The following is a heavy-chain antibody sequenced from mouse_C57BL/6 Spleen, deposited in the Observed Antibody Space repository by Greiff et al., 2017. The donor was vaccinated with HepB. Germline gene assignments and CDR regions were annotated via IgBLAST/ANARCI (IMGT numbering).Heavy chain of an antibody. CDR2: INPNNGGT. J-gene: IGHJ3*01. CDR3: ARRSRDDYDEGFAY. CDR1: GYTFTDYY. Sequence: EVQLQQSGPELVKPGASVKISCKASGYTFTDYYMNWVKQSHGKSLEWIGDINPNNGGTSYNQKFKGKATLTVDKSSSTAYMELRSLTSEDSAVYYCARRSRDDYDEGFAYWGQGTLVTVSA. D-gene: IGHD2-4*01. V-gene: IGHV1-26*01.